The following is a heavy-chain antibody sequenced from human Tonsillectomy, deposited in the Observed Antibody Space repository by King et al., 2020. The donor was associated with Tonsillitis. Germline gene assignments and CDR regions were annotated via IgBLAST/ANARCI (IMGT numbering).Heavy chain of an antibody. V-gene: IGHV4-39*01. D-gene: IGHD1-26*01. J-gene: IGHJ4*02. CDR1: GGSISSSDHY. CDR2: MYYSGSI. Sequence: LQLQESGPGVVKPSETLSLTCTVSGGSISSSDHYWAWIRQPPGKGLEWIGYMYYSGSIFYNPSLKSRLTISGGTSENPFSLKLSSCTAADTAVYFCARSVSGSFDYWGQGALVTVSS. CDR3: ARSVSGSFDY.